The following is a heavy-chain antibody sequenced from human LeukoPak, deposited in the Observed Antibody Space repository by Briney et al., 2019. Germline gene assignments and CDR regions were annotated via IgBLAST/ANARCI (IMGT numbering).Heavy chain of an antibody. CDR3: ARRGVVIRVLLVGFHKEAFYFDS. CDR1: GITLSNYG. D-gene: IGHD3-10*01. CDR2: ISDSGGST. J-gene: IGHJ4*02. Sequence: GGSLRLSCAVSGITLSNYGMSWVRQAPGKGLEWVAGISDSGGSTNYADSVKGRFTISRDNPKDTLYLQMNSLRAEDTAVYFCARRGVVIRVLLVGFHKEAFYFDSWGQGALVTVSS. V-gene: IGHV3-23*01.